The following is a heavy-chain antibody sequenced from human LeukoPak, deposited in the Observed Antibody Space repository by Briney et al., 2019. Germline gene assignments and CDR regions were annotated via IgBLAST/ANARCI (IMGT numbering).Heavy chain of an antibody. J-gene: IGHJ4*02. CDR2: ISYDGSNK. CDR3: ARDLDY. Sequence: GGSLRLSCAAYGFTFSSYAMHWVRQAPGKGLEWVAVISYDGSNKYYADSVKGRFTISRDNSKNTLYLQMNSLRAEDTAVYYCARDLDYWGQGTLVTVSS. V-gene: IGHV3-30-3*01. CDR1: GFTFSSYA.